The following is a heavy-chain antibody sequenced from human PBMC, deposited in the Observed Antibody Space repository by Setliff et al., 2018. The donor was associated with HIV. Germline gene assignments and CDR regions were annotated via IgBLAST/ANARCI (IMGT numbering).Heavy chain of an antibody. D-gene: IGHD5-18*01. CDR3: AAWGPRYSYAPYFFDS. J-gene: IGHJ4*02. CDR2: INHSGST. CDR1: SYSINSGYY. V-gene: IGHV4-34*01. Sequence: PSETLSLTCAVSSYSINSGYYWTWIRQPPGKGLEWIGEINHSGSTNYSPSHKSRVTISVDASRNQSSLRLSSVTAAYTAVYYCAAWGPRYSYAPYFFDSWGQGTLVTVSS.